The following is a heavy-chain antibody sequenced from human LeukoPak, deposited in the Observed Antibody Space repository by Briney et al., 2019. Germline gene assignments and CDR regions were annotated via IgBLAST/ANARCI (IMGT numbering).Heavy chain of an antibody. Sequence: ASVTVSCKASGYTFTSYDINWVRQAPGQGLEWMGWMNPNSGNTGYAQKFQGRVTMTRDTSISTAYMELSRLRSDDTAVYYCARVRPLRFLEWSPFDPWGQGTLVTVSS. CDR3: ARVRPLRFLEWSPFDP. CDR1: GYTFTSYD. V-gene: IGHV1-8*01. CDR2: MNPNSGNT. J-gene: IGHJ5*02. D-gene: IGHD3-3*01.